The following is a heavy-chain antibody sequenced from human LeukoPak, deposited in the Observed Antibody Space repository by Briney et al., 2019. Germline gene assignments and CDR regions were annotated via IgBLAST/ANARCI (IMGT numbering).Heavy chain of an antibody. Sequence: GASVKVSCKASGGTFSSYTISWVRQAPGQGLEWMGRIIPILGIANYAQKFQGRVTITADKSTSTAYMELSSLRSEDTAVYYCARDLGPAAIRTPNWFDPWGQGTLVTVSS. CDR1: GGTFSSYT. V-gene: IGHV1-69*04. CDR3: ARDLGPAAIRTPNWFDP. D-gene: IGHD2-2*02. J-gene: IGHJ5*02. CDR2: IIPILGIA.